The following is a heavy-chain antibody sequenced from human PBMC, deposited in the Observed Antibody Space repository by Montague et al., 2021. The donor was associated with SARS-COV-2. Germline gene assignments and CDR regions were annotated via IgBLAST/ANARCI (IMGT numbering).Heavy chain of an antibody. CDR3: ARDLYWAFDA. CDR1: GDSVSRNIAA. V-gene: IGHV6-1*01. J-gene: IGHJ3*01. Sequence: CAISGDSVSRNIAAWNWNRQSPSRGLEWLGRTKYTSTRYETYAVSVQGRITITADTSKNQFSLHLNSVTPEDTAVYYCARDLYWAFDAWGLGTTVTVSA. D-gene: IGHD2-8*02. CDR2: TKYTSTRYE.